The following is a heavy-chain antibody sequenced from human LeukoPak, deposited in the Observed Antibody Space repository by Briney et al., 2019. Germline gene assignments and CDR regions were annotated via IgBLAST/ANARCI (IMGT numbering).Heavy chain of an antibody. J-gene: IGHJ4*02. V-gene: IGHV3-23*01. CDR2: ISGSGGST. CDR1: GFTFSSYW. Sequence: GGSLRLSCAASGFTFSSYWMSWVRQAPGKGLEWGSTISGSGGSTYYADSVKGRFTISRDNSKNTLYLQMNSLRAEDTAVYYCAKGGSSGYYNHFDYWGQGTLVTVSS. D-gene: IGHD3-22*01. CDR3: AKGGSSGYYNHFDY.